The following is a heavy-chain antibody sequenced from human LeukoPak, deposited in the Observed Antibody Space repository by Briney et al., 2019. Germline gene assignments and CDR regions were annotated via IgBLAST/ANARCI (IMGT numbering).Heavy chain of an antibody. Sequence: TGESLTLSWAVSGFTFTNYAMTWVRQAAGKGLEWVSSISAMGVMTYYADSEKGRFTLCRDNSTNSLYLQMNSLRAGDTAVYYCAELGITMIGGVWGKGTTVTISS. CDR2: ISAMGVMT. D-gene: IGHD3-10*02. J-gene: IGHJ6*04. CDR3: AELGITMIGGV. V-gene: IGHV3-23*01. CDR1: GFTFTNYA.